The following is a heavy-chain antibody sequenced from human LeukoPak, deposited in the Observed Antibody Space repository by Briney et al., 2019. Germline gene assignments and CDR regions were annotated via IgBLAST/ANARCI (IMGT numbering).Heavy chain of an antibody. CDR2: IYSGGST. CDR3: ARVSPPCYYGMDV. V-gene: IGHV3-66*01. CDR1: GFTVSSNY. J-gene: IGHJ6*02. Sequence: GGSLRLSCAASGFTVSSNYTSWVRQAPGKGLEWVSVIYSGGSTYYADSVKGRFTISRDNSKNTLYLQMNSLRAEDTAVYYCARVSPPCYYGMDVWGQGTTVTVSS.